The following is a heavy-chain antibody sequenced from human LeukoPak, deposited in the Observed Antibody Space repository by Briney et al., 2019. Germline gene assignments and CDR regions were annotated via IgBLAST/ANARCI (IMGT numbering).Heavy chain of an antibody. V-gene: IGHV3-30*02. CDR1: GFTFSSYG. D-gene: IGHD6-19*01. J-gene: IGHJ4*02. CDR2: IRYDGSNK. Sequence: GGSLRLSCAASGFTFSSYGMHWVRQAPGKGLEWVAFIRYDGSNKYYAESVKGRFTISRDNSKNTLYLQMNSLRAEDTAVYYCAKAAVAGPGCFSFDYWGQGTLVTVSS. CDR3: AKAAVAGPGCFSFDY.